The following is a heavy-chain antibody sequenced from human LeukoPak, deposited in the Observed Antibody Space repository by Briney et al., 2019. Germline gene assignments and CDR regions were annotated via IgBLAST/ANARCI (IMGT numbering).Heavy chain of an antibody. CDR1: GYTFTSYD. J-gene: IGHJ4*02. Sequence: ASVKVSCKASGYTFTSYDINWVRQATGQGLEWMGWMNPNCGNTGYAQKFQGRVTMTRNTSINTAYMELSSLRSEDTAVYYCATTPAGIAAAVGGYWGQGTLVTVSS. CDR2: MNPNCGNT. V-gene: IGHV1-8*01. CDR3: ATTPAGIAAAVGGY. D-gene: IGHD6-13*01.